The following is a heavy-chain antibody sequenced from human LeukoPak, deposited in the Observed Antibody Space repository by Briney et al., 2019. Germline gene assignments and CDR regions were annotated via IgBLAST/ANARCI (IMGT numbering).Heavy chain of an antibody. Sequence: PSETLSLTCTVSGGSISSSNWWSWVRQPPGKGLEWIGEIYHSGSTNYNPSLKSRVTISVDKSKNQFSLKLSSVTAADTAVYYCVGSYYYGSGRLSHWGQGTLVTVSS. V-gene: IGHV4-4*02. CDR3: VGSYYYGSGRLSH. D-gene: IGHD3-10*01. CDR2: IYHSGST. J-gene: IGHJ4*02. CDR1: GGSISSSNW.